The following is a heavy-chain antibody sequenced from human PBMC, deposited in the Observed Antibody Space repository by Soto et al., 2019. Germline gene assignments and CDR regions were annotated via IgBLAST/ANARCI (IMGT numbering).Heavy chain of an antibody. D-gene: IGHD3-3*01. CDR2: IKQDGSEK. Sequence: PGGSLRLSCAASVFTFSSYWMSWVRQAPGKGLEWVANIKQDGSEKYYVDSVKGRFTISRDNAKNSLYLQMNSLRAEETAVYYCARDGFESIPIFGVVAPYGMDVGGQGTTFTVPS. CDR3: ARDGFESIPIFGVVAPYGMDV. CDR1: VFTFSSYW. J-gene: IGHJ6*02. V-gene: IGHV3-7*03.